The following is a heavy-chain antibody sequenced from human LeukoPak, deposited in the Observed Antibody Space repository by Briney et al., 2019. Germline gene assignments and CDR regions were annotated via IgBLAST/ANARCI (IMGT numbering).Heavy chain of an antibody. CDR2: IYYSGST. CDR3: ARVPYWGSSSIDY. CDR1: GGSISSYY. J-gene: IGHJ4*02. V-gene: IGHV4-59*01. D-gene: IGHD3-16*01. Sequence: SETLSLTCTVSGGSISSYYWSWIRQPPGKGLEWIGYIYYSGSTNYNPSLKSRVTISVDTSKNQFSLKLSSVTAADTAVYYCARVPYWGSSSIDYWGQGTLVTVSS.